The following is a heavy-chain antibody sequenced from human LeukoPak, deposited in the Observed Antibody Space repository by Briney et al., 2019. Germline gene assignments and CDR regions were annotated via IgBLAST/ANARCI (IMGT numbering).Heavy chain of an antibody. CDR1: GGSISSYY. D-gene: IGHD3-9*01. CDR3: ARGKGNYDILTGIFDY. V-gene: IGHV4-59*12. CDR2: IYYSGST. J-gene: IGHJ4*02. Sequence: SETLSLTCTVSGGSISSYYWSWIRQPPGKGLEWIGYIYYSGSTNYNPSLKSRVTISVDTSKNQFSLKLSSVTAADTAVYYCARGKGNYDILTGIFDYWGQGTLVTVSS.